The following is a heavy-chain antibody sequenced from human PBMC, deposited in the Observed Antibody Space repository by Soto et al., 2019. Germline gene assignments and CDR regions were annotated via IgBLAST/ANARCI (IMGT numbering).Heavy chain of an antibody. CDR2: INPNTGGT. D-gene: IGHD6-6*01. CDR3: AKSRRSSSLGGFDI. Sequence: QVQLVQSGAEVKKPGASVKVSCKASGYTFTGYYMHWVRQAPGQGLEWMGWINPNTGGTNYAQKFQGRVTMPRETSISTAYMELTRLKSDDTAMYYCAKSRRSSSLGGFDIWGQGTLVTVSS. J-gene: IGHJ4*02. CDR1: GYTFTGYY. V-gene: IGHV1-2*02.